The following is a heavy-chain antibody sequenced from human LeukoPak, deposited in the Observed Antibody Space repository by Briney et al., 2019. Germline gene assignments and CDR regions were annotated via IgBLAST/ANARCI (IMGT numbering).Heavy chain of an antibody. V-gene: IGHV3-48*03. D-gene: IGHD4-23*01. CDR3: ARDDGGSSPFDY. Sequence: GGSLRLSCAASGFTFSSYEMHWVGQAPGKGLEWVSYISSSDNTIYYADSVKGRFTISRDNAKNSLYLQMNSLRAEDTAVYYCARDDGGSSPFDYWGEGTLVTVSS. J-gene: IGHJ4*02. CDR1: GFTFSSYE. CDR2: ISSSDNTI.